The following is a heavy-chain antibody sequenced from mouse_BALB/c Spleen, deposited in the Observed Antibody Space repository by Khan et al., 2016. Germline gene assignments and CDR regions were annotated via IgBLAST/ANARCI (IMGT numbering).Heavy chain of an antibody. CDR1: GYTFTSYD. Sequence: QVQLKQSGAELVKPGASVKLSCKASGYTFTSYDINWVRQRPEQGLEWIGWIFPGDGSTTYNEKFKGKATLTTDKSSSTAYMQLSRLHSEDSAVYFGARLYGSTYWYFDVWGAGTTVTVSS. CDR2: IFPGDGST. V-gene: IGHV1S56*01. D-gene: IGHD1-1*01. CDR3: ARLYGSTYWYFDV. J-gene: IGHJ1*01.